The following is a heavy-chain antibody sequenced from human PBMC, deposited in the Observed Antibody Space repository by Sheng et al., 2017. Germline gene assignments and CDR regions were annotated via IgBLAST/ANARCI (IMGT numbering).Heavy chain of an antibody. CDR1: GGSISSNSYY. CDR2: VYYSGST. J-gene: IGHJ5*01. V-gene: IGHV4-39*07. CDR3: ARDKKINWFDS. Sequence: QLQLQESGPGLVKPSETLSLTCTVSGGSISSNSYYWGWIRQPPGKGLEWIGSVYYSGSTYSNPSLRGRVTLSVDTSKNQFSLELRAVTAADTAVYYCARDKKINWFDSWGQGSLVTSPQ.